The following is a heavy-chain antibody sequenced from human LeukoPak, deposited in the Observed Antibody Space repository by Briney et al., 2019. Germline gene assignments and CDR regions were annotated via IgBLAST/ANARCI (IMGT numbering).Heavy chain of an antibody. V-gene: IGHV1-8*01. CDR1: GYTFTSYD. D-gene: IGHD3-3*01. Sequence: ASVKVSCKASGYTFTSYDINWVRRATGQGLEWMGWMNPNSGNTGYAQKSQGRVTMTRNTSISTAYMELSSLRSEDTAVYYCARAVYDFWSGYIGPRNYYYGMDVWGQGTTVTVSS. CDR3: ARAVYDFWSGYIGPRNYYYGMDV. CDR2: MNPNSGNT. J-gene: IGHJ6*02.